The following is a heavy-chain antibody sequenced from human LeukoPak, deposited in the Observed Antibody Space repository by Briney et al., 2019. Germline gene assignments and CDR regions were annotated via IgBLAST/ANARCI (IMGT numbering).Heavy chain of an antibody. J-gene: IGHJ4*02. CDR3: APSSSEGPYHFDY. Sequence: GASVKVSCKTSGYSFTGYYMHWVRQAPGQGLEWMGWINPNSGGTNYAQKFQDRVTMTRDTSITTAYMELSRLRFDDTAVYFCAPSSSEGPYHFDYWGQGTLVTVSS. V-gene: IGHV1-2*02. D-gene: IGHD6-13*01. CDR1: GYSFTGYY. CDR2: INPNSGGT.